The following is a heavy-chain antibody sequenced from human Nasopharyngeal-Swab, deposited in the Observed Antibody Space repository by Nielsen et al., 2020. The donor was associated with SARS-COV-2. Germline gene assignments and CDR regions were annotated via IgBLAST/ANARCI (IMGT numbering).Heavy chain of an antibody. CDR2: IWYDGSNK. Sequence: GESLKISCAASGFTFSGYGMHWVRQAPGKGLEWVAVIWYDGSNKYYADSVKGRFTISRDNSKNTLYLQMNSLRAEDTAVYYCAREGRVCSSTSCYEAWYYYYGMDVWGQGTTVTVSS. V-gene: IGHV3-33*01. CDR1: GFTFSGYG. J-gene: IGHJ6*02. CDR3: AREGRVCSSTSCYEAWYYYYGMDV. D-gene: IGHD2-2*01.